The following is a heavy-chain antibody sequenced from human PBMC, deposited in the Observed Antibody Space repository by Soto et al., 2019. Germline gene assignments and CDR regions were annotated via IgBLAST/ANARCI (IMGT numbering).Heavy chain of an antibody. Sequence: EVQLLESGGGLVQPGGSLRLSCAASGFTFSSYAMSWVRQAPGKGLEWVSAISGRGGSTYYADYVKGRFTIPRDNSKNTLYLQVNSLRAEDTAVYYGAKEGSSGGGAFDIWGQGTMVTVSS. V-gene: IGHV3-23*01. CDR3: AKEGSSGGGAFDI. D-gene: IGHD6-13*01. CDR1: GFTFSSYA. CDR2: ISGRGGST. J-gene: IGHJ3*02.